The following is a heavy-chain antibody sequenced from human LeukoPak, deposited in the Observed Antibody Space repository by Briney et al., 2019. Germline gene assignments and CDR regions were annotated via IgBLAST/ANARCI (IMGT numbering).Heavy chain of an antibody. CDR1: GGSISSYY. CDR3: ARAGSSWYVGKYFDY. D-gene: IGHD6-13*01. V-gene: IGHV4-59*01. J-gene: IGHJ4*02. CDR2: IYYSGST. Sequence: PSETLSLTCTVSGGSISSYYWSWIRQPPGKGLEWIGYIYYSGSTYYNPSLKSRVTISVDTSKNQFSLKLSSVTAADTAVYYCARAGSSWYVGKYFDYWGQGTLVTVSS.